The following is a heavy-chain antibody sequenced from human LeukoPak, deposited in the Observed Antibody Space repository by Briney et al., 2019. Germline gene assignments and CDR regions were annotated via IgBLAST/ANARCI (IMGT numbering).Heavy chain of an antibody. V-gene: IGHV4-38-2*02. Sequence: SETLSLTCTVSGYSISSGYYGGWIRQPPGKGLEWIGNIYHSGRTYYNPSLKSRLTISVDTSKNQFSLKLSSVTAADTAVFYCARILGAYCSGGSCPDAFDIWGQGTMVTVSS. CDR2: IYHSGRT. CDR1: GYSISSGYY. CDR3: ARILGAYCSGGSCPDAFDI. J-gene: IGHJ3*02. D-gene: IGHD2-15*01.